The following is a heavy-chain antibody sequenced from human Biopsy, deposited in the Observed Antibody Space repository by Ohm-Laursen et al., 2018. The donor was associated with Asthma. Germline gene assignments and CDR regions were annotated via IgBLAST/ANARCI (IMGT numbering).Heavy chain of an antibody. V-gene: IGHV1-3*03. J-gene: IGHJ3*02. D-gene: IGHD3-10*01. CDR2: INAGNGNT. Sequence: SVKVSCKASGYTFINYAIHWVRQAPGQRLEWMGWINAGNGNTKYSEEFQGRVTITRDTSASTVYMELSSLRSEDTAVYYCARVSITPGAFDIWGQGTMVTVSS. CDR3: ARVSITPGAFDI. CDR1: GYTFINYA.